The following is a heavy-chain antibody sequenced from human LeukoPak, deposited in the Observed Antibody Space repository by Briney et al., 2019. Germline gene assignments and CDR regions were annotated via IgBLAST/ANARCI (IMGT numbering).Heavy chain of an antibody. CDR3: ARWDSAVTGYY. Sequence: PGGSLRLSCAATEFTFSDHYMDWLRQAPGKGLEWIGRTRNKANSYTTEYAASVKGRFTISRDDSKNSLYLQMNSLKTEDTAVYYCARWDSAVTGYYWGQGTLVTVSS. V-gene: IGHV3-72*01. J-gene: IGHJ4*02. CDR2: TRNKANSYTT. CDR1: EFTFSDHY. D-gene: IGHD3-9*01.